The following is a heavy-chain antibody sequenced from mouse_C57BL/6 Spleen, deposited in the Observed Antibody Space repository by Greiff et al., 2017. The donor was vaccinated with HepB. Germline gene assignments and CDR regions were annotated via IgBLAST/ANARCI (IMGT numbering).Heavy chain of an antibody. CDR2: INPSNGGT. CDR1: GYTFTSYW. J-gene: IGHJ4*01. D-gene: IGHD1-1*01. CDR3: ARGEFYYCGSSDAMDY. V-gene: IGHV1-53*01. Sequence: QVQLQQPGTELVKPGASVKLSCKASGYTFTSYWMHWVKQRPGQGLEWIGNINPSNGGTNYNEKFKSKATLTVDKSSSTAYMQLSSLTSEDSAVYYCARGEFYYCGSSDAMDYWGQGTSVTVSS.